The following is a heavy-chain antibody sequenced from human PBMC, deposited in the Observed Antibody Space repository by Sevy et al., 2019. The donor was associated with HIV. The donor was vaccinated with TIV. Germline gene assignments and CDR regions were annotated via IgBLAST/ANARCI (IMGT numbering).Heavy chain of an antibody. V-gene: IGHV3-7*01. CDR1: GFTFSTSW. Sequence: GGSLRLSCAASGFTFSTSWMHWVRQAPGKVLEWVANINQDASEIYCVDSVKGRFTISRDNAKNSLYLQMNSLRVEDTAVYSCAGPRFDPWGQGTLVTVSS. CDR2: INQDASEI. J-gene: IGHJ5*02. CDR3: AGPRFDP.